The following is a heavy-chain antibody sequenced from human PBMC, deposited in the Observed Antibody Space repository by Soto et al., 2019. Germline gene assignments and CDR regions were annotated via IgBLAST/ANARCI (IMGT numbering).Heavy chain of an antibody. CDR1: GFTVSSNY. CDR2: FYTGGST. D-gene: IGHD3-3*01. Sequence: PGGSLRLSCAVPGFTVSSNYMSWVRQAPGKGLEWVSIFYTGGSTYYSDSVKGRFTISRDNSKNTLYLQMNSLREEDTAVYYCVSYDFWSGYSDYWGQGTRVTVSS. V-gene: IGHV3-66*01. J-gene: IGHJ4*02. CDR3: VSYDFWSGYSDY.